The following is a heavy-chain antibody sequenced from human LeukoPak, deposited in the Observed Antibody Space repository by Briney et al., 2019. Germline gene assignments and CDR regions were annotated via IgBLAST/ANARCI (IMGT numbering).Heavy chain of an antibody. CDR1: GFTFSSYA. Sequence: LAGGSLRLSCAASGFTFSSYAMSWVRQAPGKGLEWVSAISGSGGSTYYADSVKGRFTISRDNSKNTLYLQMNSLRAEDTAVYYCAKRPHDSSGYSAYWGQGTLVTVSS. J-gene: IGHJ4*02. CDR3: AKRPHDSSGYSAY. V-gene: IGHV3-23*01. CDR2: ISGSGGST. D-gene: IGHD3-22*01.